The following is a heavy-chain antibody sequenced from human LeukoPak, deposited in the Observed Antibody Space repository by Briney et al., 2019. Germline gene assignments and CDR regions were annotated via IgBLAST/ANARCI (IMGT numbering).Heavy chain of an antibody. CDR1: GFTVSSNY. CDR2: IYSGGST. CDR3: AKANTVFGVTNAFDI. Sequence: GGSLRLSCAASGFTVSSNYMSWVRQAPGKGLEWVSVIYSGGSTYYADSVKGRFTISRDNSKNTLYLQMNSLRAEDTAVYYCAKANTVFGVTNAFDIWGQETMVSVSS. V-gene: IGHV3-66*01. D-gene: IGHD3-3*01. J-gene: IGHJ3*02.